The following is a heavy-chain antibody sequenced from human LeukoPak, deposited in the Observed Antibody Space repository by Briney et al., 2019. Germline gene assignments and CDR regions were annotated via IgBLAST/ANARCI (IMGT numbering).Heavy chain of an antibody. Sequence: PGGSLRLSCAASGFTFDDYAMHWVRQAPGKGLEWVSGISWNSGSIGYADSVKGRFTISRDNAKSTMYLQMSSLRAEDTAIYYCARDTGHGLDYWGQGTLVTVPS. V-gene: IGHV3-9*01. J-gene: IGHJ4*02. CDR3: ARDTGHGLDY. CDR2: ISWNSGSI. CDR1: GFTFDDYA.